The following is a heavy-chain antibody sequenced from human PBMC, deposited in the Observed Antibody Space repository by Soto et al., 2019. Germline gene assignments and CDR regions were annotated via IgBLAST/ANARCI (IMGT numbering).Heavy chain of an antibody. CDR3: ARGDIVVVPAAPILGWFDP. V-gene: IGHV5-51*01. CDR1: GYSFTNYW. D-gene: IGHD2-2*01. Sequence: GESLKISCKGSGYSFTNYWIGWVRQMPGKGLEWMGIIYPGDSDTRYSPSFQGQVTISAHKSISTAYLQWSSRKASDTAMYYCARGDIVVVPAAPILGWFDPWGQGTLVTVSS. CDR2: IYPGDSDT. J-gene: IGHJ5*02.